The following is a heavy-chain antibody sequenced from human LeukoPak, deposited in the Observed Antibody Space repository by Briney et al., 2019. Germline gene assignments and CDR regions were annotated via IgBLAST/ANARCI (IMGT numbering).Heavy chain of an antibody. V-gene: IGHV3-74*03. Sequence: GGSLRLSCAASGFIFSDYWMHWVRRAPGKGLVWISRIKTDGSESAYADSVKGRFTISRDNAKNTLFLQMNRLTVEDTAVYYCARRTVTGSLDYWGQGTLVTVSS. CDR1: GFIFSDYW. J-gene: IGHJ4*02. CDR3: ARRTVTGSLDY. D-gene: IGHD4-17*01. CDR2: IKTDGSES.